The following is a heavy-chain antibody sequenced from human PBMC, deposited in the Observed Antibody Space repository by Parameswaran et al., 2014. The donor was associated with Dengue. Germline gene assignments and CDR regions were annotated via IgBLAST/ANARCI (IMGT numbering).Heavy chain of an antibody. CDR2: IYWDDDK. V-gene: IGHV2-5*08. CDR3: AHIRAPQPPLGLNLPLPEYSSSAPNWFDP. D-gene: IGHD6-6*01. J-gene: IGHJ5*02. Sequence: RWIRQPPGKALEWLALIYWDDDKRYSPSLKSRLTITKDTSKNQVVLTMTNMDPVDTATYYCAHIRAPQPPLGLNLPLPEYSSSAPNWFDPWGQGTLVTVSS.